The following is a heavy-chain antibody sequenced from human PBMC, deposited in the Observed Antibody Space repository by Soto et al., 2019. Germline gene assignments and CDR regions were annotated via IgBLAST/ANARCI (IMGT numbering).Heavy chain of an antibody. D-gene: IGHD3-10*01. CDR1: GGSIGSRDYY. CDR3: XXXKGGAALKASGMDV. J-gene: IGHJ6*02. CDR2: IYYNGDT. Sequence: QVQVQESGPGLVKPSQTLSLKCSVSGGSIGSRDYYWSWIRQHPEKSLEWIGSIYYNGDTDYNPSPXXXPXXXXXXXXXQXXXXXXXXXXXXTAVYXXXXXKGGAALKASGMDVWGQGTTVTVS. V-gene: IGHV4-31*02.